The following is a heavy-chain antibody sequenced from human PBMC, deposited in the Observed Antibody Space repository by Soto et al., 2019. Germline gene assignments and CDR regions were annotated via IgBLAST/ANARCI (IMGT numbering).Heavy chain of an antibody. CDR3: ARVSSSSWYGWYFDL. J-gene: IGHJ2*01. CDR2: IWYDGSNK. CDR1: GFTFSSYG. Sequence: QVQLVESGGGVVQPGRSLRLSCAASGFTFSSYGMHWVRQAPGKGLEWVAVIWYDGSNKYYADSVKGRFTISRDNSKNTLYLPMNSLRAEDTAVYYCARVSSSSWYGWYFDLWGRGTLVTVSS. D-gene: IGHD6-13*01. V-gene: IGHV3-33*01.